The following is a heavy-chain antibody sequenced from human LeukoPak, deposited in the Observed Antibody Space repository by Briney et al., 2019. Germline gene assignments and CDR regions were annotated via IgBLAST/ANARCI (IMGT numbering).Heavy chain of an antibody. CDR3: ARVRAVAGTGGYYFDY. CDR2: ISAYNGNT. Sequence: ASVKVSCKASGYTFTSYDINWVRQATGQGLEWMGWISAYNGNTNYAQKFQGRVTITTDESTSTAYMELSSLRSEDTAVHYCARVRAVAGTGGYYFDYWGQGTLVTVSS. V-gene: IGHV1-18*01. J-gene: IGHJ4*02. D-gene: IGHD6-19*01. CDR1: GYTFTSYD.